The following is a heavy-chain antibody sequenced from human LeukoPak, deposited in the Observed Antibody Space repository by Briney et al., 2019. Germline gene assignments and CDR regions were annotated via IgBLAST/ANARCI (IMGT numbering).Heavy chain of an antibody. Sequence: SETLSLTCTVSGGSISSGSYYWSWIRQPAGKGLEWIGRIYTSGSTNYNPSLKSRVTISVDTSKNQFSLKLSSVTAADTAVYYCARGLNVLRYFDWPPGDWGQGTLVTVSS. D-gene: IGHD3-9*01. V-gene: IGHV4-61*02. CDR2: IYTSGST. CDR3: ARGLNVLRYFDWPPGD. J-gene: IGHJ4*02. CDR1: GGSISSGSYY.